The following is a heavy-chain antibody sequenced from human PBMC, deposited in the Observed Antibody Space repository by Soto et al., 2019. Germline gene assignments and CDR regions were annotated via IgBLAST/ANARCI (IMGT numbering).Heavy chain of an antibody. V-gene: IGHV1-18*01. CDR2: ISAYNGNT. J-gene: IGHJ4*02. D-gene: IGHD6-13*01. Sequence: ASVKVSCKASGYTFTSYGISWVRQAPGQGLEWMGWISAYNGNTNYAQKLQGRVTMTTDTSTSTAYMEPRSLRSDDTAVYYCARDFRGIAAAVQATFDYWGQGTLVTVSS. CDR1: GYTFTSYG. CDR3: ARDFRGIAAAVQATFDY.